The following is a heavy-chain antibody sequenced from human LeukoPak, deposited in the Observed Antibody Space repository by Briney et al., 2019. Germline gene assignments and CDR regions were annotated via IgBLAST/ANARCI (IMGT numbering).Heavy chain of an antibody. J-gene: IGHJ4*02. CDR1: GFTFSDYY. CDR3: ASGPYYYDSSGYLFDY. Sequence: GGSLRLSCAASGFTFSDYYMSWIRQAPGKGLEWVSYISSSGSTIYYADSVKGRFTISRDNAKNSLYLQMNSLRAEDTAVYYCASGPYYYDSSGYLFDYWGQGTLVTVSS. CDR2: ISSSGSTI. D-gene: IGHD3-22*01. V-gene: IGHV3-11*04.